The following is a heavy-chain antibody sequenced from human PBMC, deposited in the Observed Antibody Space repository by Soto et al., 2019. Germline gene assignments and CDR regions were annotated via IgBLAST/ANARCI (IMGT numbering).Heavy chain of an antibody. J-gene: IGHJ5*02. V-gene: IGHV1-18*01. CDR1: GYTFTSYG. CDR2: ISAYNGNT. CDR3: ARELHKAVAGPGYDP. Sequence: ASVKVSCKASGYTFTSYGISWVRQAPGQGLEWMGWISAYNGNTNYAQKLQGRVTMTTDTSTSTAYLQWSSLKASDTAMYYCARELHKAVAGPGYDPWGQGTLVTVSS. D-gene: IGHD6-19*01.